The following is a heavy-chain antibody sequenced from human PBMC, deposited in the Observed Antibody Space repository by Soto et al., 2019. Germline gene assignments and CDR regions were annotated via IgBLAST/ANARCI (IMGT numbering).Heavy chain of an antibody. CDR2: IFSDNER. D-gene: IGHD4-17*01. CDR3: GRVNADSCQFYYGMDV. Sequence: QVTLKASGPVVVKPTENLTLTCTVSGFSLTTGRMGVSWIRQSPGKALEWLAHIFSDNERSYSTSMQGRLTITQDSSGSQVVLRMTNIDPVASGTYYWGRVNADSCQFYYGMDV. CDR1: GFSLTTGRMG. V-gene: IGHV2-26*01. J-gene: IGHJ6*01.